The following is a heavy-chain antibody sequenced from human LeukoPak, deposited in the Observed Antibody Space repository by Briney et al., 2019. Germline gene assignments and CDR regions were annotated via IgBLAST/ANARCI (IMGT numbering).Heavy chain of an antibody. V-gene: IGHV4-34*01. Sequence: SETLSLTCAVYGGSFSGYYWSWIRQPPGKGLEWIGEINHSGSTNYNPSLKSRVTISVGTSKNQFSLKLSSVTAADTAVYYCARVYSSGWPAYYYGVDVWGQGTTVTVSS. D-gene: IGHD6-19*01. CDR2: INHSGST. CDR1: GGSFSGYY. CDR3: ARVYSSGWPAYYYGVDV. J-gene: IGHJ6*02.